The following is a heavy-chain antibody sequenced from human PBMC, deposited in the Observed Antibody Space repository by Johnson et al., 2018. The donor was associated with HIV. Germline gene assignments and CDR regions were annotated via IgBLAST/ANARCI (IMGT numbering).Heavy chain of an antibody. J-gene: IGHJ3*02. D-gene: IGHD1-14*01. CDR2: IRYDGSNK. V-gene: IGHV3-30*02. CDR3: AKGGSLTQDAPFDI. Sequence: QVQLVESGGGLIQPGGSLRLSCAASGFTFSSYCMHLVRQAPGKGLEWVAFIRYDGSNKYYADSVKGRFTISRDNSKNTLYLQMHSLRAEDTAVYYCAKGGSLTQDAPFDIWGQVTMVTVSS. CDR1: GFTFSSYC.